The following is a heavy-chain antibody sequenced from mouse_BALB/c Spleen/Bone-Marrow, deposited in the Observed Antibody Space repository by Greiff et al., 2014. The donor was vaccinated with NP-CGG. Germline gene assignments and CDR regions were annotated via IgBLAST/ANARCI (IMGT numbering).Heavy chain of an antibody. J-gene: IGHJ4*01. CDR3: TRRGTGNAMDY. D-gene: IGHD3-3*01. CDR1: GYTFTSYW. Sequence: QVHVKQSGAELVRPGASVKLSRKASGYTFTSYWINWVKQRPGQGLEWIGNIYPSDSYTNYNQKFKDKATLTVDKSSSTAYMQLSSPTSEDSAVYYCTRRGTGNAMDYWGQGTSVTVSS. CDR2: IYPSDSYT. V-gene: IGHV1-69*02.